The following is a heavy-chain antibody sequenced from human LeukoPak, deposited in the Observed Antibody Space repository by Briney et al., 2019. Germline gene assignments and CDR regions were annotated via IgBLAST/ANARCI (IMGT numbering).Heavy chain of an antibody. D-gene: IGHD3-22*01. V-gene: IGHV4-59*01. CDR3: ARGGHYYDSSEPLWK. J-gene: IGHJ4*02. CDR1: GGSISSYY. Sequence: PSETLSLTCTVSGGSISSYYWGWIRQPPGKGLEWIGYIYYSGSTNYNPSLKSRVTISVDTSKNQFSLKLSSVTAADTAVYYCARGGHYYDSSEPLWKWGQGTLVTVSS. CDR2: IYYSGST.